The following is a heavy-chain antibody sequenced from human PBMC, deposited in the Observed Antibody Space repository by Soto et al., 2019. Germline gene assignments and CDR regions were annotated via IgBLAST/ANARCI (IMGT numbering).Heavy chain of an antibody. V-gene: IGHV1-69*13. CDR2: IIPIFGTA. D-gene: IGHD6-19*01. J-gene: IGHJ6*02. CDR3: ASHIAVAGTMGYYYGMDV. CDR1: GGTFSSYA. Sequence: SVKVSCKASGGTFSSYAISWVRQAPGQGLEWMGGIIPIFGTANYAQKFQGRVTITADESTSTAYMELSSLRPEDTAVYYCASHIAVAGTMGYYYGMDVWGQGTTVTVSS.